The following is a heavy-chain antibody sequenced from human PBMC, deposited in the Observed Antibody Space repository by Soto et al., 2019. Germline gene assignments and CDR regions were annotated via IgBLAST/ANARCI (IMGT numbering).Heavy chain of an antibody. D-gene: IGHD3-3*01. Sequence: GASVKVSCKASGYTFTSYGISWVRQAPGKGLEWMGGFDPEDGETIYAQKFQGRVTMTEDTSTDTAYMELSSLRSEDTAVYYCATPYYDFWSGYLWYYFDYWGQGTLVTVSS. J-gene: IGHJ4*02. CDR2: FDPEDGET. V-gene: IGHV1-24*01. CDR1: GYTFTSYG. CDR3: ATPYYDFWSGYLWYYFDY.